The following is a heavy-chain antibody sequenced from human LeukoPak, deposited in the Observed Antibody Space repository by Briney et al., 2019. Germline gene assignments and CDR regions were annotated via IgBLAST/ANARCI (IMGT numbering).Heavy chain of an antibody. CDR2: IYYSGST. CDR1: GGSISSGSYY. J-gene: IGHJ5*01. Sequence: SETLSLTCTVSGGSISSGSYYWGWIRQPPGKGLEWIGSIYYSGSTYYNPSLKSRVTISIDTSNNQFSLTLSSVTAADTAFYYCARDPKSAVAADWFDPWGQGTLVTVSS. D-gene: IGHD6-19*01. V-gene: IGHV4-39*07. CDR3: ARDPKSAVAADWFDP.